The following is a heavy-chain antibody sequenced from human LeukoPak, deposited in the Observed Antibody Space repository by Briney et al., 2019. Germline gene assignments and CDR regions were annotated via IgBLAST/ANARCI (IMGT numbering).Heavy chain of an antibody. Sequence: SETLSLTCTVSGGSISSSSYYWGWIRQPPGKGLEWIGTIYHSGSTYYNPSLKSRVTISVDTSKNQFSLKLSSVTAADTAVYYCARDCGDGYNSYFDYWGQGTLVTVSS. CDR3: ARDCGDGYNSYFDY. CDR2: IYHSGST. J-gene: IGHJ4*02. D-gene: IGHD5-24*01. CDR1: GGSISSSSYY. V-gene: IGHV4-39*02.